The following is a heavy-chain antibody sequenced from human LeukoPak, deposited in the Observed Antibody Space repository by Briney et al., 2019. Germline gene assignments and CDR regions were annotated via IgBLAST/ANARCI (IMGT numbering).Heavy chain of an antibody. J-gene: IGHJ5*02. CDR3: ARISGYSYGYWGWFDP. CDR2: IYYSGST. Sequence: SETLSLTCTVSGGSISSYYWSWIRQPPGKGLECIGYIYYSGSTNYNPSLKSRVTISVDTSKNQFSLKLSSVTAADTAVYYCARISGYSYGYWGWFDPWGQGTLVTVSS. CDR1: GGSISSYY. D-gene: IGHD5-18*01. V-gene: IGHV4-59*01.